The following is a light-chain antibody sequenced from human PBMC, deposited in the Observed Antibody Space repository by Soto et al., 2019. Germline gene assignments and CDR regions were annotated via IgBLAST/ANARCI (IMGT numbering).Light chain of an antibody. J-gene: IGKJ1*01. CDR3: QQSYSTLWT. V-gene: IGKV1-39*01. CDR2: AAS. Sequence: DIQMTQSPSSLSASVGDRVTITCRTSQSISSYLNWYQQKPGKAPKLLIYAASSLQSGVPSRFSGSGSGTDFTLTISSLQPEDWATYYCQQSYSTLWTFGQGTKVDIK. CDR1: QSISSY.